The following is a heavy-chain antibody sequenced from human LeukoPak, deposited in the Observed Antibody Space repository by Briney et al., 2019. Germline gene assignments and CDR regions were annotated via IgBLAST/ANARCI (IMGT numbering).Heavy chain of an antibody. CDR3: ARGRLGGHFNWTPSPPDY. CDR1: GFTFSSYS. D-gene: IGHD3-9*01. Sequence: QPGGSLRLSCAASGFTFSSYSMNWVRQAPGKGLEWLSYISYNSGTISYADSVKGRFTVSRDDAANSLYLQMTSLRVEDTAVYYCARGRLGGHFNWTPSPPDYWGQGTLVTVSS. V-gene: IGHV3-48*04. CDR2: ISYNSGTI. J-gene: IGHJ4*02.